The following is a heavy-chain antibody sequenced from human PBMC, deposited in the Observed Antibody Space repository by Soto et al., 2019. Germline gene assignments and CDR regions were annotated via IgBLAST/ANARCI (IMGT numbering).Heavy chain of an antibody. CDR2: ISAHNGNT. V-gene: IGHV1-18*01. D-gene: IGHD1-1*01. Sequence: QVHLVQSGAEVKKPGASVKVSCKCSGYTFTSYGITWVRQAPGQGLEWMGWISAHNGNTNYAQKLQGRVTVTRDTSPSPPYMELRTLRSDDTAVYYCARGRYGDYWGQGALVTVSS. CDR1: GYTFTSYG. J-gene: IGHJ4*02. CDR3: ARGRYGDY.